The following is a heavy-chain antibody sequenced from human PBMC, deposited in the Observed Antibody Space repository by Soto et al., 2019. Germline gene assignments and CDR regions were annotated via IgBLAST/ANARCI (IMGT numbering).Heavy chain of an antibody. V-gene: IGHV3-23*01. D-gene: IGHD2-2*01. J-gene: IGHJ6*02. Sequence: GGSLRLSCAASGLTFSSYAMTWVRQAPGKGLEWVSLISDSGDSTYYADSVKGRFTISRDNSKNTLYLQMNNLRAEDTAVYYCATPPQYCSSTSCYNYGMDVWGQGTTVTVSS. CDR3: ATPPQYCSSTSCYNYGMDV. CDR1: GLTFSSYA. CDR2: ISDSGDST.